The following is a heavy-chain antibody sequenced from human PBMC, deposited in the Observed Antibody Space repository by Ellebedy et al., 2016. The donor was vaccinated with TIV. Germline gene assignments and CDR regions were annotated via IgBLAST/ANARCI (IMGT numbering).Heavy chain of an antibody. CDR2: IKQDGSEK. CDR3: ASSYSSSWSYYYYGMDV. CDR1: GFTFSSYW. D-gene: IGHD6-13*01. V-gene: IGHV3-7*03. J-gene: IGHJ6*02. Sequence: GESLKISCAASGFTFSSYWMSWVRQAPGKGLKWVANIKQDGSEKYYVDSVKGRFTISRDNAKNSLYLQMNSLRAEDTAGYYCASSYSSSWSYYYYGMDVWGQGTTVTVSS.